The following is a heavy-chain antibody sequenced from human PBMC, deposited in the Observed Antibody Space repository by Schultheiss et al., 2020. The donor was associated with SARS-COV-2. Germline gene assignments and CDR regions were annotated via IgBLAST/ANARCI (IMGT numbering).Heavy chain of an antibody. CDR1: GGSISSSSHY. Sequence: ESLKISCTVSGGSISSSSHYWGWIRQPPGKGLEWIGSIYYSGSTYYNPSLESRVTISVDTSKNQFSLKLSSVTAADTAVYYCSRPGGNYGSGSYYIDYWGQGTLVTVSS. CDR2: IYYSGST. CDR3: SRPGGNYGSGSYYIDY. V-gene: IGHV4-39*01. J-gene: IGHJ4*02. D-gene: IGHD3-10*01.